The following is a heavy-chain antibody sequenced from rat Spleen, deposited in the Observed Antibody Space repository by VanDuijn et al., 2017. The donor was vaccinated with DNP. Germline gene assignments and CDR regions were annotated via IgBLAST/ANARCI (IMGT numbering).Heavy chain of an antibody. CDR2: LTYAGGST. Sequence: EVQLVESGGGLVQPGRSLKLSCAASGFTFSDYYMAWVRQAPTKGLEWVAYLTYAGGSTYYRDSVKGRFTISRDDAKNTLYLQMNSLRSEDTATYYCVSGSYFGYKWFAYWGQGTLVTVSS. CDR3: VSGSYFGYKWFAY. D-gene: IGHD1-9*01. J-gene: IGHJ3*01. V-gene: IGHV5-20*01. CDR1: GFTFSDYY.